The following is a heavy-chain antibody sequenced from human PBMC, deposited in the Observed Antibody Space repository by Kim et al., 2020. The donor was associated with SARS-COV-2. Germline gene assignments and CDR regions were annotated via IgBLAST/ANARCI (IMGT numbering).Heavy chain of an antibody. J-gene: IGHJ4*02. Sequence: SSSLKSRLTITKDTSKTQVVLTMTNMHPVDTATYYCARRGYSYGSYYFDYWGQGTLVTVSS. D-gene: IGHD5-18*01. V-gene: IGHV2-5*01. CDR3: ARRGYSYGSYYFDY.